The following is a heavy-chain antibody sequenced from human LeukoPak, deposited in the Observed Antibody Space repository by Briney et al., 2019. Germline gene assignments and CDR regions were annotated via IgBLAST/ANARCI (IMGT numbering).Heavy chain of an antibody. CDR3: ASQRGYAYGFDS. J-gene: IGHJ4*02. CDR1: GGSFRSYY. Sequence: NASETLSLTCTVSGGSFRSYYWTWIRQTPGKGLEWIRHIYYSGNPTYNPSLKSRFTISVDPSKNQVALKVRSVTTEDTAVYYCASQRGYAYGFDSWGQGTRVTVSP. V-gene: IGHV4-59*08. D-gene: IGHD5-18*01. CDR2: IYYSGNP.